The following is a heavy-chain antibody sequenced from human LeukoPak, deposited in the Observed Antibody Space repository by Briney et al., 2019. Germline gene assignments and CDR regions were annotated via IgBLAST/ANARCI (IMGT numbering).Heavy chain of an antibody. CDR2: IYNKGNT. V-gene: IGHV4-59*12. J-gene: IGHJ4*02. D-gene: IGHD3-22*01. CDR1: GGSISSYY. CDR3: ARESGYYYDTSGYTFDY. Sequence: PSETLSLTCTVSGGSISSYYWSWIRKPPGEGLEWIGYIYNKGNTNYNPSLKGRVTISEDTSKNQFSLRLRSVTAADTAVYYCARESGYYYDTSGYTFDYWGQGILVTVSS.